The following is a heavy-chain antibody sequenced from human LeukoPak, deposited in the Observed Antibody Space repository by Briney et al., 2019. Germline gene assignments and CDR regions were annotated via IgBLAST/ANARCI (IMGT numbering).Heavy chain of an antibody. J-gene: IGHJ4*02. CDR3: ARDGFSYYYDSSGSKTDGYSDY. Sequence: GGSLRLSCAASGFTFSDCYMSWLRQAPGKGLEWVSYISSSGSTIYYADSVKGRFTISRDNAKNSLYLQMNSLRAEDTAVYYCARDGFSYYYDSSGSKTDGYSDYWGQGTLVTVSS. CDR2: ISSSGSTI. D-gene: IGHD3-22*01. V-gene: IGHV3-11*01. CDR1: GFTFSDCY.